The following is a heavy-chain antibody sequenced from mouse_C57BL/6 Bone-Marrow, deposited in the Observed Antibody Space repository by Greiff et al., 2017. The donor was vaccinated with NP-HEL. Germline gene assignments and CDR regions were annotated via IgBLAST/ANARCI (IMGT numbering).Heavy chain of an antibody. CDR1: GYTFTSYW. J-gene: IGHJ4*01. D-gene: IGHD1-1*01. Sequence: QVQLQQPGAELVRPGTSVKLSCKASGYTFTSYWMHWVKQRPGQGLEWIGVIDPSDSYTNYNQKFKGKATLTVDTSSSTAYMQLSSLTSEDSAVYYCARYYDGREGDYWGQGTSVTVSS. CDR2: IDPSDSYT. V-gene: IGHV1-59*01. CDR3: ARYYDGREGDY.